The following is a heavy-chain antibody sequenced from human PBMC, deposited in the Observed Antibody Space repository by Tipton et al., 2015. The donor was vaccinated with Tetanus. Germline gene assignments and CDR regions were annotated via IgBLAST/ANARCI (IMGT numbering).Heavy chain of an antibody. Sequence: SLRLSCEASGFTFNTYWMNWVRQAPGKGLEWVANINQDGSAEFYVDSVKGRFTISRDNSKNSLSLQMNSLRADDTAVYYCVRRWFGTQYYFGMDVWGQGTTVTVSS. CDR1: GFTFNTYW. CDR3: VRRWFGTQYYFGMDV. D-gene: IGHD2/OR15-2a*01. CDR2: INQDGSAE. V-gene: IGHV3-7*01. J-gene: IGHJ6*02.